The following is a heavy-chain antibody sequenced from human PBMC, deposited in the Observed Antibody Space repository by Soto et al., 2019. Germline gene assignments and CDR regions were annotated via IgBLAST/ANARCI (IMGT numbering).Heavy chain of an antibody. J-gene: IGHJ6*02. V-gene: IGHV3-23*01. Sequence: PGGSLRLSCAASGFTFSSYAMSWVRQAPGKGLEWVSAISGSGGSTYYADSVKGRFTISRDNSKNTLYLQMNSLRAEDTAVYYCAKNLVRRDYGVYSGMDVWGQGTTVTVSS. CDR3: AKNLVRRDYGVYSGMDV. CDR1: GFTFSSYA. D-gene: IGHD4-17*01. CDR2: ISGSGGST.